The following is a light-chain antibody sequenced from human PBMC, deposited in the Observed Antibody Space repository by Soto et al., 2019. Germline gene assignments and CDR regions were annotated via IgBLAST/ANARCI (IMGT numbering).Light chain of an antibody. V-gene: IGLV2-14*01. Sequence: QSALTQPASVSGSPGQSITISCTGTSSDVGEYNSVSWYQQPPGKAPKLLIYEVRNRPSGISYRFSGSKSGTTASLTISSLLPEDEADYYCSTYTSRSTLVFGAGTKLTVL. CDR3: STYTSRSTLV. J-gene: IGLJ2*01. CDR1: SSDVGEYNS. CDR2: EVR.